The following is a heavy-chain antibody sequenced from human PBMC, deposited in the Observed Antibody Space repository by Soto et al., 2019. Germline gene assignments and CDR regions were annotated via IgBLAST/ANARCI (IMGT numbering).Heavy chain of an antibody. CDR1: GFSLSTSGVG. CDR3: TDMRGSELYGMDV. CDR2: ISSNDDK. J-gene: IGHJ6*02. V-gene: IGHV2-5*01. D-gene: IGHD3-10*01. Sequence: QITLKESGPTLLKPTQPLTLTCTFSGFSLSTSGVGVGWGRQPPGKALEWLALISSNDDKRCSSSLKSRLTITKDTYKNQVVLTMTNMDPVDAATYYCTDMRGSELYGMDVWGQGTTVTVSS.